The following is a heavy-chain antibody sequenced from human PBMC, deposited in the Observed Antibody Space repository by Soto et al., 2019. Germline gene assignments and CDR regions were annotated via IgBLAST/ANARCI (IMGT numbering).Heavy chain of an antibody. CDR2: IYYSGST. CDR3: ARRIRITMVRGVSNWFDP. J-gene: IGHJ5*02. V-gene: IGHV4-59*08. Sequence: QVQLQESGPGLVKPSETLSLTCTVSGGSISSYYWSWIRQPPGKGLEWIGYIYYSGSTNYNPSPKSRVTISVDTSKNQFSLKLSSVTAADTAVYYCARRIRITMVRGVSNWFDPWGQGTLVTVSS. D-gene: IGHD3-10*01. CDR1: GGSISSYY.